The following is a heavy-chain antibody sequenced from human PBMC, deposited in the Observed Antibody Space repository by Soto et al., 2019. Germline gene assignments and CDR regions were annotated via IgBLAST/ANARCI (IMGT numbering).Heavy chain of an antibody. J-gene: IGHJ6*03. CDR1: GYTFTRYD. V-gene: IGHV1-8*01. D-gene: IGHD3-9*01. CDR3: ARVSYYDILTGYLPNYYYYMDV. CDR2: MNPNSGNT. Sequence: ASVKVSCKASGYTFTRYDINWVRQATGQGLEWMGWMNPNSGNTGYAQKFQGRVTMTRNTSISTAYMELSSLRSEDTAVYYCARVSYYDILTGYLPNYYYYMDVWGKGTTVTVS.